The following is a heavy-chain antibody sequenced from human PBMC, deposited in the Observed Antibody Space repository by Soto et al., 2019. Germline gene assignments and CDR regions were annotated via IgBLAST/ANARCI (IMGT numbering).Heavy chain of an antibody. CDR3: AGDGGGGKSRNFDR. D-gene: IGHD2-15*01. CDR1: GGTFSTYA. Sequence: QLQLVQSGAEVRIPGSSVKVSCKASGGTFSTYAINWVRQAPGQGLEWVGMIIPLYDRIQSSQKLLGRATMNADAFTTTSTLELSCLTYEDTAGYFCAGDGGGGKSRNFDRWGQGTQVIISS. J-gene: IGHJ5*02. CDR2: IIPLYDRI. V-gene: IGHV1-69*18.